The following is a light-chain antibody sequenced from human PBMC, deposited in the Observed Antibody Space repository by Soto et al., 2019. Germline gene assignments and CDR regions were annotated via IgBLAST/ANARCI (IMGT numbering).Light chain of an antibody. CDR2: SDN. CDR3: AAWDASMNGRV. J-gene: IGLJ3*02. V-gene: IGLV1-44*01. Sequence: QSVLPQPPSASWTPGQRVPIYCSGGSSNIGSNTVNWYQQLPGTAPKLLIYSDNQRPSGVPDRFSVSKSGTSASLSISGLQYEDEADYYCAAWDASMNGRVFGEGPK. CDR1: SSNIGSNT.